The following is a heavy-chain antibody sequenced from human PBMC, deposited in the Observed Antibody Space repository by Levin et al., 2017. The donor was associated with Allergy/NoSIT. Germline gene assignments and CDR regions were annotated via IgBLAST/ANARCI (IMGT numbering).Heavy chain of an antibody. V-gene: IGHV3-23*01. CDR1: GFNFKNYA. CDR3: AKDLSSSCGGNYGDS. J-gene: IGHJ4*02. CDR2: ISGSGGTA. Sequence: GGSLRLSCAASGFNFKNYAMSWVRQVPVKGLEWISGISGSGGTANYADSVRERFSISRDNSKNELYLFMHNLRADDTAIYYCAKDLSSSCGGNYGDSWGQGIVVNVSS. D-gene: IGHD6-19*01.